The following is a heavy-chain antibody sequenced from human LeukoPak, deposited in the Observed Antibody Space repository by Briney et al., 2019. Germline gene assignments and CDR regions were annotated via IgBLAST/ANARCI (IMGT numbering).Heavy chain of an antibody. V-gene: IGHV3-48*01. D-gene: IGHD3-10*01. CDR1: GFTFSSYS. Sequence: GGSLRLSCAASGFTFSSYSMNWVRQAPGKGLEWVSYISSSSSTIYYADSVKGRFTISRDNAKNSLYLQMNSLRAKDTAVYYCARGRDGSGTAFDYWGQGTLVAVSS. CDR2: ISSSSSTI. J-gene: IGHJ4*02. CDR3: ARGRDGSGTAFDY.